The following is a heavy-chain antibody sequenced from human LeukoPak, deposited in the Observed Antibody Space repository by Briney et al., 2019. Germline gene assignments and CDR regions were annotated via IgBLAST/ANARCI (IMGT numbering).Heavy chain of an antibody. CDR1: GFPFSSYE. V-gene: IGHV3-48*03. D-gene: IGHD6-13*01. CDR3: ARADSSSWYLFDY. Sequence: GGSLSLSCAASGFPFSSYEMNWVRPAPGKGLEWVSYISSSGSTIYYADSVKGRFTISRDNAKNSLYLQMNSLRAEDTAVYYCARADSSSWYLFDYWGQGTLVTVSS. J-gene: IGHJ4*02. CDR2: ISSSGSTI.